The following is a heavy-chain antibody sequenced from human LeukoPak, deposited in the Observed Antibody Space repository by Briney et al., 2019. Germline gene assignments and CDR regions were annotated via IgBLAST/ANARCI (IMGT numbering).Heavy chain of an antibody. Sequence: SETLSLTCTVSGGSISSGGYYWSWIRQRPGKGLEWIGYIYYSGSTYYNPSLKSRVTISVDTSKNQFSLKLSSVTAADTAVYYCARDSHDYGDYLGAFDIWGQGTMVTVSS. CDR1: GGSISSGGYY. D-gene: IGHD4-17*01. J-gene: IGHJ3*02. V-gene: IGHV4-31*03. CDR2: IYYSGST. CDR3: ARDSHDYGDYLGAFDI.